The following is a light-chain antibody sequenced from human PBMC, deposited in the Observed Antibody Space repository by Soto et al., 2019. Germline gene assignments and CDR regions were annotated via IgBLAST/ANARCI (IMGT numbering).Light chain of an antibody. CDR1: QSVSSN. CDR3: RQYNNGPPWK. V-gene: IGKV3D-15*01. Sequence: EIVMTQSPATLSVSPGERATLSCRASQSVSSNLAWYQQKPGQAPRLLIYGASIRPTGIPARFSGSGSGTASTLTISSQQSEDFAIDYCRQYNNGPPWKCGQRPK. CDR2: GAS. J-gene: IGKJ1*01.